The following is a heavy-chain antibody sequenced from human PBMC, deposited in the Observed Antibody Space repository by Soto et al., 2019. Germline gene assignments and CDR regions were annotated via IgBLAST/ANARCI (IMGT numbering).Heavy chain of an antibody. V-gene: IGHV4-59*01. D-gene: IGHD3-16*01. CDR3: ASGGNRFDP. CDR2: MYYNGNI. CDR1: GGSISNYY. Sequence: SETLSLTCNVSGGSISNYYWTWVRQSPEKGLEWIGYMYYNGNINYNPSLKSRVTISIDTSKNQFSLTLKSVTAADTAVYYCASGGNRFDPWGQGVLVTVSS. J-gene: IGHJ5*02.